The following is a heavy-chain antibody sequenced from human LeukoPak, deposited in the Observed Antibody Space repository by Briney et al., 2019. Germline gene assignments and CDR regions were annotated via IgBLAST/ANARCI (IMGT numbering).Heavy chain of an antibody. CDR2: IYDSGST. J-gene: IGHJ4*02. D-gene: IGHD3-10*01. CDR3: ARGRWFGELEAFDY. Sequence: SETLSLTCTVSGGSISSHYWSWIRQPPGKGLEWIGYIYDSGSTNYNPSLKSRVTISVDTSKNQFSLKLSSVTAADTAVYYCARGRWFGELEAFDYWGQGTLVTVSS. CDR1: GGSISSHY. V-gene: IGHV4-59*11.